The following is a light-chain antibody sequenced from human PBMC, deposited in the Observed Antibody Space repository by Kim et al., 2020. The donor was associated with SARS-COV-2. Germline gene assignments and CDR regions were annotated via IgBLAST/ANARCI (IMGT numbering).Light chain of an antibody. CDR2: EDT. CDR1: KLGDKY. J-gene: IGLJ2*01. Sequence: SYELTQPPSVSVSPGQTASITCSGDKLGDKYACWYQQKPGQSPVLVIYEDTKRPSGIPERFSGSNSGNTATLTISGIQAMDEADYYCQAWDSSTAVFGGGTKLTGL. V-gene: IGLV3-1*01. CDR3: QAWDSSTAV.